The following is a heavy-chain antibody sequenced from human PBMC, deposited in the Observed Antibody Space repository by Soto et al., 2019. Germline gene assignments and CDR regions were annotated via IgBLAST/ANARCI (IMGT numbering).Heavy chain of an antibody. V-gene: IGHV3-23*01. CDR1: RFTSSSYA. D-gene: IGHD3-22*01. J-gene: IGHJ4*02. Sequence: PGRSRRRAWAASRFTSSSYAMSWVRQAPGKGLGWVSAISGSGGSTYYADSVKGRFTISRDNSKNTLYLQMNSLRAEDTAVYYCAKALIPLYYYDSSGSPDCFDYCGQGTLVTFSS. CDR2: ISGSGGST. CDR3: AKALIPLYYYDSSGSPDCFDY.